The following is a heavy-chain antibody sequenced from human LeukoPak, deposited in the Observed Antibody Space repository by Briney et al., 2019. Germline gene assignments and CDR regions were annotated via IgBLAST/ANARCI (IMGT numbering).Heavy chain of an antibody. CDR2: ISGSGGST. CDR3: AREGPGIPSRSTTFDY. J-gene: IGHJ4*01. D-gene: IGHD3-16*02. CDR1: GFTFSSYV. Sequence: GGSLRLSCAASGFTFSSYVMSWVRQAPGKGLEWVSAISGSGGSTYYADSVKGRFTISRDNSKRTLYLEMNSLRAEDTAVYFCAREGPGIPSRSTTFDYWGQGTLVTVSS. V-gene: IGHV3-23*01.